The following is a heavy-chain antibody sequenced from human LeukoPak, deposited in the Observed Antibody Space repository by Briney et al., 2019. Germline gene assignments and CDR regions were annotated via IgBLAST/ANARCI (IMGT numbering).Heavy chain of an antibody. D-gene: IGHD3-10*01. V-gene: IGHV4-39*01. CDR2: IYYSGST. CDR1: GGSISSYY. J-gene: IGHJ5*02. CDR3: ARNYGSGSYYNENWFDP. Sequence: SETLSLTCTVSGGSISSYYWSWIRQPPGKGLEWVGSIYYSGSTYYNPSLRSRVTISVDTSKNQFSLKLSSVTAADTAVYYCARNYGSGSYYNENWFDPWGQGTLVTVSS.